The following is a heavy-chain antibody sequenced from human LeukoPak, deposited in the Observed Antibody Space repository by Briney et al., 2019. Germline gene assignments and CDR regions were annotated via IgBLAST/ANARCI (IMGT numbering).Heavy chain of an antibody. CDR1: GFTFSSYS. CDR3: ARVEDYYDSSGYLNAFDI. V-gene: IGHV3-48*01. J-gene: IGHJ3*02. D-gene: IGHD3-22*01. CDR2: ISSSSSTM. Sequence: GGSLRLSCAASGFTFSSYSMNWVRQAPGKGLEWVSYISSSSSTMYYADSVKGRFTISRDNAKNSLYLQMNSLRAEDTAVYYCARVEDYYDSSGYLNAFDIWGQGTMVTVSS.